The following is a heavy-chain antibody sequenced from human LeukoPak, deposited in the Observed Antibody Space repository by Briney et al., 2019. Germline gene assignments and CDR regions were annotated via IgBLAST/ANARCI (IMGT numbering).Heavy chain of an antibody. Sequence: GGSLRLSCAASGFTFSHYWMSWVRQSPGKGLEWVANIKQDGGAKYFVDSVKGRFTISRDNAKNSVSLQMNSLRAEDTAVYYCAREMYSGYDLGVFDNWGQGTLVTVSS. CDR2: IKQDGGAK. J-gene: IGHJ4*02. CDR1: GFTFSHYW. D-gene: IGHD5-12*01. V-gene: IGHV3-7*01. CDR3: AREMYSGYDLGVFDN.